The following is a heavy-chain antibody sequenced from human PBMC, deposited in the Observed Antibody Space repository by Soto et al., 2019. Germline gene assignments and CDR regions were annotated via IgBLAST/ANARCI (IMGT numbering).Heavy chain of an antibody. CDR3: ARTLGNVVSATRAIWCDR. CDR2: IYPGDSDT. CDR1: GYSFTSYW. V-gene: IGHV5-51*01. J-gene: IGHJ5*02. Sequence: GEALKISCKGSGYSFTSYWIGWVRQMPGKGLEWMGIIYPGDSDTRYSPSFQGQVTISADKSISTAYLQWSSLKASDTAMYYCARTLGNVVSATRAIWCDRCGKGSLVTVCS. D-gene: IGHD2-15*01.